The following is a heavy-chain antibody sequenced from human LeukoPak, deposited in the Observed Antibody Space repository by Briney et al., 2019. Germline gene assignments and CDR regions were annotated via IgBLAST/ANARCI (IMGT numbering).Heavy chain of an antibody. Sequence: SGGSLRLSCEASGFTFSDPYMSWIRQAPGKGLECLSYISGSGTDINYADSVRGRFTISRDNAKNLLYLQMNDLRLEDTAVYYCARGRFEGNGDFDYWGQGTLVTVSS. CDR3: ARGRFEGNGDFDY. CDR1: GFTFSDPY. J-gene: IGHJ4*02. D-gene: IGHD4-17*01. V-gene: IGHV3-11*04. CDR2: ISGSGTDI.